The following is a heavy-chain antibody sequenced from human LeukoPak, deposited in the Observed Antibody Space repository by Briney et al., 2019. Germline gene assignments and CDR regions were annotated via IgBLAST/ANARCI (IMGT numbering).Heavy chain of an antibody. V-gene: IGHV3-7*05. CDR1: GFTFSRNW. J-gene: IGHJ4*02. CDR3: ARNPPRYFN. CDR2: IKADGSDK. Sequence: PGGSLRLSCEASGFTFSRNWMTWVRQAPGKGLEWVANIKADGSDKYYVDSVKGRFTISRDKANNSLYLQMNSLRAADTAVYYCARNPPRYFNWGQGALVTVSS. D-gene: IGHD2-21*01.